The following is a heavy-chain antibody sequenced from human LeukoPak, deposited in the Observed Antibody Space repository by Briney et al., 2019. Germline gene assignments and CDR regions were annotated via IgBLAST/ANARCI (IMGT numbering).Heavy chain of an antibody. CDR1: GFTSSNYG. CDR2: ISGSGGST. V-gene: IGHV3-23*01. Sequence: GGSLRLSCAASGFTSSNYGMNWVRQAPGRGLEWVSGISGSGGSTYYADSVKGRFTISRDNSKYTLYLQVNSLRAEDTVIYYCAKKRVLVVPAADFDYWGQGTLVTVSS. D-gene: IGHD2-2*01. J-gene: IGHJ4*02. CDR3: AKKRVLVVPAADFDY.